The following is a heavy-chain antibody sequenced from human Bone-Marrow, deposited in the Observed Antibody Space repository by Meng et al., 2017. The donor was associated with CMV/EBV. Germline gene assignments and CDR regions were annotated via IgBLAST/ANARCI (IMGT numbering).Heavy chain of an antibody. CDR2: INPNSGGT. Sequence: ASVKDSCKASGYTFTGYYMHWVLQAPGQGLEWMGWINPNSGGTNYAQKFQGRVTMTRDTSISTAYMELSRLRSDDTAVYYCARSSDRKSHRGWFDPWGQGTLVTVSS. V-gene: IGHV1-2*02. D-gene: IGHD1-14*01. J-gene: IGHJ5*02. CDR3: ARSSDRKSHRGWFDP. CDR1: GYTFTGYY.